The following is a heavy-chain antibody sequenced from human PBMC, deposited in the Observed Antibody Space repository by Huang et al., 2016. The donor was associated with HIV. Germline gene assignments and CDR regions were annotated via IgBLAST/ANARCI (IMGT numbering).Heavy chain of an antibody. D-gene: IGHD6-13*01. Sequence: QVQLVESGGGVVKPGRSLRISCAASGFTCSSYGMHWVRQVPGKGLEWVAGISYDSNTKYDADSVKGRFSISRDKSETTVYLQLNSLRLEDTAVYYCAKGGSAAAVLDFWGQGTLVTVSS. CDR1: GFTCSSYG. V-gene: IGHV3-30*18. CDR3: AKGGSAAAVLDF. CDR2: ISYDSNTK. J-gene: IGHJ4*02.